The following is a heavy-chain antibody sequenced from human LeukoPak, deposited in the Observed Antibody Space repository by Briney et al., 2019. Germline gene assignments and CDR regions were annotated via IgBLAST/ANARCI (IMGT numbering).Heavy chain of an antibody. V-gene: IGHV3-23*01. Sequence: GGSLRLSCAASGLTFSSYAMSWVRQAPGKGLEWVSAISGSGGSTYYADSVKGRFTISRDNSKNTLYLQMNSLRAEDTAVYYCAKGYYDYVWGRYRYGPAPFDYWGQGTLVTVSS. CDR1: GLTFSSYA. CDR3: AKGYYDYVWGRYRYGPAPFDY. D-gene: IGHD3-16*02. CDR2: ISGSGGST. J-gene: IGHJ4*02.